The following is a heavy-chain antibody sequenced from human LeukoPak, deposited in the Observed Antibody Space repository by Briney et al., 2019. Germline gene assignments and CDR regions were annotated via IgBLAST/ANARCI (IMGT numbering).Heavy chain of an antibody. CDR2: ISSSSTYI. J-gene: IGHJ4*02. V-gene: IGHV3-21*04. Sequence: GGSLRLSCAASGFTFSRNSMNWVRQAPGRGLEWVSSISSSSTYIYYADSVKGRFTISRDNAKSTLSLQMNSLRAEDTAIYYCATYRQVLLPFESWGQGTLVTVSS. CDR3: ATYRQVLLPFES. D-gene: IGHD2-8*02. CDR1: GFTFSRNS.